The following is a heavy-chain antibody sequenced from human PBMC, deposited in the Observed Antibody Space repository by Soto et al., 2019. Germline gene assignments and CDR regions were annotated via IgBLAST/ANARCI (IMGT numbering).Heavy chain of an antibody. J-gene: IGHJ4*02. V-gene: IGHV3-23*01. CDR2: ISGSGGST. CDR3: AKDGILTGYGHYFDY. D-gene: IGHD3-9*01. Sequence: EVQLLESGGGLVQPGGSLRLSCAASGFTFSSYAMSWVRQAPGKGLEWVSAISGSGGSTYYADSVKGRFTISRDNSKNTLYLQMNRLGAEDTAVYYCAKDGILTGYGHYFDYWGQGTLVTVSS. CDR1: GFTFSSYA.